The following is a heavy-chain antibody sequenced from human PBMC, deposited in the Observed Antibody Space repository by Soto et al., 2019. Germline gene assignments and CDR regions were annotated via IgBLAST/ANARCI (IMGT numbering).Heavy chain of an antibody. Sequence: GGSLRLSFVASGFTFTNFGMSWVRQAPGKGLEWVSLIRSSDDSTYYADSVKGRFTISRDISMNTLYLQMNSLRAEDTAVYYSARRSGWDLDYWGQGTLVTVSS. CDR3: ARRSGWDLDY. V-gene: IGHV3-23*01. D-gene: IGHD6-25*01. CDR2: IRSSDDST. J-gene: IGHJ4*02. CDR1: GFTFTNFG.